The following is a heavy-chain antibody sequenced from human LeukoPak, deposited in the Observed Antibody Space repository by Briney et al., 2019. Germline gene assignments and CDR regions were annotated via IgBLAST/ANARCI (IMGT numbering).Heavy chain of an antibody. V-gene: IGHV4-34*01. CDR2: INHSGST. D-gene: IGHD3-9*01. CDR3: ARVSRGYDILY. J-gene: IGHJ4*02. CDR1: GGSFSGYY. Sequence: SETLSLTCAVYGGSFSGYYWSWIRQPPGKGLEWIGEINHSGSTNYNPSLKSRVTISVDTSKNRFSLNLSSVTAADTAVYYCARVSRGYDILYWGQGTLVTVSS.